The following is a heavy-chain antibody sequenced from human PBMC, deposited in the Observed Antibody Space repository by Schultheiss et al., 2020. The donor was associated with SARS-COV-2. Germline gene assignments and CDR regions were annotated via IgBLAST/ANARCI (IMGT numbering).Heavy chain of an antibody. V-gene: IGHV3-74*01. CDR1: GFTFDDYA. J-gene: IGHJ6*03. CDR2: INSDGSST. CDR3: ARPNPTLVDTAMGIYYYYYMDV. D-gene: IGHD5-18*01. Sequence: GGSLRLSCAASGFTFDDYAMHWVRQAPGKGLEWVSRINSDGSSTSYADSVKGRFTISRDNSKNTLYLQMNSLRAEDTAVYYCARPNPTLVDTAMGIYYYYYMDVWGKGTTVTVSS.